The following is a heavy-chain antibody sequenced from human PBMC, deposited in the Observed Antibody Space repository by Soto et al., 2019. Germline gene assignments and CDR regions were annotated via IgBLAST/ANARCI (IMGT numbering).Heavy chain of an antibody. CDR2: MNAKSGDT. D-gene: IGHD3-16*01. CDR1: GHTFSDLD. J-gene: IGHJ6*02. V-gene: IGHV1-8*01. Sequence: GASVKVSCKASGHTFSDLDINWLRQASGQGPEWMGWMNAKSGDTFFAQRFQGKFNMTWDTSLSTAYMEVGSLTSDDTAIYYCARGNPFNYAGFDVWGQGTTVTVSS. CDR3: ARGNPFNYAGFDV.